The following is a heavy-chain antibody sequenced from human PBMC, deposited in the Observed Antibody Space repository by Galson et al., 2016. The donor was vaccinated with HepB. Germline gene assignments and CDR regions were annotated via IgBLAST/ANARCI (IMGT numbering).Heavy chain of an antibody. CDR3: ARVSGNAFDI. CDR2: INHRGTT. Sequence: TLSLTCYVSAGSISSGGYYWSWIRQHPGQGLEWSGYINHRGTTYYNPSLSKRAAISVDTSKNQFSLEVSSVTAADTAVYYCARVSGNAFDIWGHGTMVTVSS. J-gene: IGHJ3*02. V-gene: IGHV4-31*03. CDR1: AGSISSGGYY.